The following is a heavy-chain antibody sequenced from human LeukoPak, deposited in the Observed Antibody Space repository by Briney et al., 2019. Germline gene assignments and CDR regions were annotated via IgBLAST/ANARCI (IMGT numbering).Heavy chain of an antibody. D-gene: IGHD3-10*01. CDR1: RFTFSAYS. CDR3: AKGGRTGGSISMIRGVRNYYYYMDV. Sequence: PGGSLRLSCAASRFTFSAYSMNWVRQAPGKGLEWVSYISSSSSTTHYADSVKGRFTISRDNSRNTLYLQMNSLRAEDTAVYYCAKGGRTGGSISMIRGVRNYYYYMDVWGKGTTVTISS. CDR2: ISSSSSTT. V-gene: IGHV3-48*01. J-gene: IGHJ6*03.